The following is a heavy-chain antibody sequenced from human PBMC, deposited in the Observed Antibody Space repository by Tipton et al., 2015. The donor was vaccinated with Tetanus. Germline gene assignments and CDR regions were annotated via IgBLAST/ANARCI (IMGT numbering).Heavy chain of an antibody. V-gene: IGHV1-2*02. CDR2: INVNSGST. CDR3: ATEEMYSANPLGH. J-gene: IGHJ4*02. D-gene: IGHD4-11*01. CDR1: EYPFIDYY. Sequence: QSGPEVKRPGATMKVSCKASEYPFIDYYIYWVRQAPGQGLEWMGWINVNSGSTNYAQRFHGRVAITWDTYSSTAYLELNSLMSDDTAVYYCATEEMYSANPLGHWGQGSLVSVSS.